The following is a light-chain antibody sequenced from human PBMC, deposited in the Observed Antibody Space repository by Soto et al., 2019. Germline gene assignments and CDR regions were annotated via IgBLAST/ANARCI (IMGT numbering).Light chain of an antibody. J-gene: IGKJ3*01. V-gene: IGKV3-11*01. Sequence: EIVLTQSPATLSLSPGARATLSCRASQSVSSYLAWYQQKPGQAPRLLIYDASNRATGIPARFSGSGSGTDFALTISSPEPEDFAGYYCQQRSNWPPFTFGPGTKVDIK. CDR1: QSVSSY. CDR3: QQRSNWPPFT. CDR2: DAS.